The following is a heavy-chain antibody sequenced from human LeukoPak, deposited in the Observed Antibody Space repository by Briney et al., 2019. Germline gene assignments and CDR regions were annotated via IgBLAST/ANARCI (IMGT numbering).Heavy chain of an antibody. CDR1: GYTFTSYA. Sequence: ASVKVSCKASGYTFTSYAMHWVRQAPGQRLEWMGWISPDNGNIKYSQKFQGRVTISRDTSASTAYMELSSLRSEDTAVYYCAVRGVTACLDPWGQGTLVTVSS. CDR3: AVRGVTACLDP. CDR2: ISPDNGNI. V-gene: IGHV1-3*01. D-gene: IGHD3-10*01. J-gene: IGHJ5*02.